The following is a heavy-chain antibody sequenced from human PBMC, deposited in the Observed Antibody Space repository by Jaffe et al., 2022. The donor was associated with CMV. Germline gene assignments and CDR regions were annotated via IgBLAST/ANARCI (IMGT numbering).Heavy chain of an antibody. CDR1: GFTFSTYA. CDR2: ISGSGGST. J-gene: IGHJ4*02. CDR3: AKVDDILTGYYSVAPRYFDY. Sequence: EVQLVESGGGLVQPGGSLRLSCAATGFTFSTYAMSWVRQAPGKGLEWVSAISGSGGSTYYADSVKGRFTISRDNSKNTLYLQMNSLRGEDTAVYYCAKVDDILTGYYSVAPRYFDYWGQGTLVTVSS. D-gene: IGHD3-9*01. V-gene: IGHV3-23*04.